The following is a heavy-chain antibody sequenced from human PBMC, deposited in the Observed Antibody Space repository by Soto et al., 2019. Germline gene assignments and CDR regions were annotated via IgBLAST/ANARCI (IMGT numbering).Heavy chain of an antibody. CDR2: ISYDGSNK. D-gene: IGHD4-17*01. CDR1: GFTFSSYA. J-gene: IGHJ6*02. CDR3: ARDPTVTTPYYYGMDV. Sequence: QVQLVESGGGVVQPGRSLRLSCAASGFTFSSYAMHWVRQAPGKGLEWVAVISYDGSNKYYADSVKGRFTISRDNSKNTLYLQMNNLRAEDTAVYYCARDPTVTTPYYYGMDVWGQGTTVTVSS. V-gene: IGHV3-30-3*01.